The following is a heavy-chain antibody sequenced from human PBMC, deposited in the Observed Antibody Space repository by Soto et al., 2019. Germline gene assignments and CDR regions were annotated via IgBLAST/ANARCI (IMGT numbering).Heavy chain of an antibody. D-gene: IGHD1-26*01. V-gene: IGHV4-39*01. CDR1: GGSISSGVYY. CDR3: ASTYGGSFSLFDY. J-gene: IGHJ4*02. CDR2: IYYSGST. Sequence: SETLSLTCTVSGGSISSGVYYWSWIRQPPGKGLEWIGSIYYSGSTYYNPSLKSRVTISLDTSKNQFSLKLNSVTAADTAVYFCASTYGGSFSLFDYWGQGTLVTVSS.